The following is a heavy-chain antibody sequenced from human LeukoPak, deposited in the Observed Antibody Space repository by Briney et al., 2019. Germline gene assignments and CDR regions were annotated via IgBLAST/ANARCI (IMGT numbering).Heavy chain of an antibody. J-gene: IGHJ5*02. CDR2: IIPIFGTA. V-gene: IGHV1-69*13. Sequence: GASVKVSCKASGGTFSSYAISWVRQAPGQGLEWMGGIIPIFGTANYAQKFQGRVTITADESTSTAYMELSSLRSEDTAVYYCARGHGSGYYYPLVHWGQGTLVTVSS. CDR1: GGTFSSYA. D-gene: IGHD3-22*01. CDR3: ARGHGSGYYYPLVH.